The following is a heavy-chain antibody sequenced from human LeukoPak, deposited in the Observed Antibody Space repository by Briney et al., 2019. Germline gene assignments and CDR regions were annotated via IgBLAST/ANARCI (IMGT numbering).Heavy chain of an antibody. CDR2: IYPGDSDT. CDR1: GYSFTIYW. CDR3: ARRGSRGYSYEV. V-gene: IGHV5-51*01. D-gene: IGHD5-18*01. Sequence: HGESLKISCKGSGYSFTIYWIGWVRQMPGKGLEWMGIIYPGDSDTRYSPSLEGQVTISADKSSSTAYLQWSSLKASDTAMYYCARRGSRGYSYEVWGQGTLVTVSS. J-gene: IGHJ4*02.